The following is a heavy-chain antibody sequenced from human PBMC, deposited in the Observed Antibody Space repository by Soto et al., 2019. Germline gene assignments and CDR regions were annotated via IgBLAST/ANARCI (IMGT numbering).Heavy chain of an antibody. CDR3: ARDKGTTCLDN. D-gene: IGHD1-7*01. CDR1: GVAFTRSG. V-gene: IGHV3-33*01. J-gene: IGHJ4*02. CDR2: ILSDGSSK. Sequence: QMHLVESGGGVVQPGRSLGLSCAASGVAFTRSGMHWVRQAPGKGLEWVAFILSDGSSKYYADSVKGRFTISRDNSKNTLYLQMNSLRAEDTAIYYCARDKGTTCLDNWGQGTLVTVSS.